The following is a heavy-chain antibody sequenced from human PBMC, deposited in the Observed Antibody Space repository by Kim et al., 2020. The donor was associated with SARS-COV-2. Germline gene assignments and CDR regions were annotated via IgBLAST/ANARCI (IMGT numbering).Heavy chain of an antibody. V-gene: IGHV3-21*01. CDR2: ISGDSRFI. CDR1: GFFLSTDS. D-gene: IGHD2-8*01. CDR3: ASGLIRGGMEV. Sequence: GGSLRLSCVASGFFLSTDSMHWVRQAPGKGLEWVSSISGDSRFIYYADSVKGRLTISRDNAKKSLYLQMNSLGAEDTAIYFCASGLIRGGMEVWGQGTRVTVS. J-gene: IGHJ6*02.